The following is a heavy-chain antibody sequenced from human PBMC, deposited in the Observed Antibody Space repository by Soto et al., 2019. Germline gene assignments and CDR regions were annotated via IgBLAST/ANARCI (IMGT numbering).Heavy chain of an antibody. J-gene: IGHJ3*02. Sequence: PGGSLRLSCAASGFTFDDYAMHWVRQAPGKGLEWVSGISWNSGSIGYADSVKGRFTISRDNAKNSLYLQMNSLRAEDTALFYCAKDMVQIPLSECDIWGQATMVTVSS. CDR1: GFTFDDYA. V-gene: IGHV3-9*01. D-gene: IGHD3-3*01. CDR3: AKDMVQIPLSECDI. CDR2: ISWNSGSI.